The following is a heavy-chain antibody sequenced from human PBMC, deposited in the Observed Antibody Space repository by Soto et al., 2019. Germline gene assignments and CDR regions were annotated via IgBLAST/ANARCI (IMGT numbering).Heavy chain of an antibody. CDR2: INHSGST. V-gene: IGHV4-34*01. J-gene: IGHJ6*02. CDR3: ARGHCSSTSCYVLYYYYYYGMDV. CDR1: GGSFSGYY. D-gene: IGHD2-2*01. Sequence: SETLSLTCAVYGGSFSGYYWSWIRQPPGKGLEWIGEINHSGSTNYNPSLKSRVTISVDTSKNQFSLKLSSVTAADTAVYYCARGHCSSTSCYVLYYYYYYGMDVWGQGTTVTVSS.